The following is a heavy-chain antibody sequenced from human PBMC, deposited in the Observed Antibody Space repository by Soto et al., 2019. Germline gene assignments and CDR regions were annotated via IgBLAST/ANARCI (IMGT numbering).Heavy chain of an antibody. J-gene: IGHJ3*02. V-gene: IGHV1-8*01. CDR2: MNPNSGNT. CDR3: ARAEDAFDI. Sequence: GASGRVASKGCCWTSPSYEINRVRQPTAQGLEWMGWMNPNSGNTGYAQKFQGRVTMTRNTSISTAYMELSSLRSEDTAVYYCARAEDAFDIWGQGTMVTVSS. CDR1: CWTSPSYE.